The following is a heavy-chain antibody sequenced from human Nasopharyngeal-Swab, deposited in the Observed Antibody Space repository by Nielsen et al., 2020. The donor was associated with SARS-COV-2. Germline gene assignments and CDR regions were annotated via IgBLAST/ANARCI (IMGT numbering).Heavy chain of an antibody. Sequence: WIREPPGKGLEWVAVTSYDGTNKYYADSVKGRFTISRDNSKNTLYLQMNSLRVEDTAVYYCAREVIIVGTTITGADADDGLHWGQGTLVTVSS. CDR2: TSYDGTNK. J-gene: IGHJ4*02. V-gene: IGHV3-30-3*01. D-gene: IGHD1-26*01. CDR3: AREVIIVGTTITGADADDGLH.